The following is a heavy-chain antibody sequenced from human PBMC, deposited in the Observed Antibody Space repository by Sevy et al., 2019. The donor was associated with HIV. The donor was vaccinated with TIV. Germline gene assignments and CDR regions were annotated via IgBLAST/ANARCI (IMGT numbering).Heavy chain of an antibody. CDR3: ATASLWGDSGVSHPIFDS. J-gene: IGHJ4*02. Sequence: GGSLRLSCAASGFAFNDFAMNWLRQLPGKGLEWVAIISYDGRKKFYADSVKGRFTISRDNSKNVVYLQMNSLRPEDTAVYFCATASLWGDSGVSHPIFDSWGQGTLVTVSS. CDR1: GFAFNDFA. D-gene: IGHD2-15*01. V-gene: IGHV3-30*04. CDR2: ISYDGRKK.